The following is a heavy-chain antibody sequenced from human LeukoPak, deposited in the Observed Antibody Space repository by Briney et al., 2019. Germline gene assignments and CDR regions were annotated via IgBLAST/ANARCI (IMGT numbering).Heavy chain of an antibody. V-gene: IGHV1-18*01. D-gene: IGHD3-9*01. CDR3: ARDSMRYFDWFSPLDY. CDR1: GGTFSSYA. Sequence: ASVKVSCKASGGTFSSYAISWVRQAPGQGLEWMGWISAYSGNTNYAQKLQGRVTMTTDTSTSTAYMELRSLRSDDTAVYYCARDSMRYFDWFSPLDYWGQGTLVTVSS. J-gene: IGHJ4*02. CDR2: ISAYSGNT.